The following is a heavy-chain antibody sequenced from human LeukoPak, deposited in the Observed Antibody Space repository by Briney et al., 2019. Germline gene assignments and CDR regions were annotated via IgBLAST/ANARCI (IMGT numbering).Heavy chain of an antibody. J-gene: IGHJ4*02. CDR3: SRLRGYTDGNPGY. V-gene: IGHV4-39*01. CDR2: IYYTGDT. CDR1: GGSISSSSSYY. Sequence: SETLSLTCTVSGGSISSSSSYYWGWIRQPPGKVLEWIGSIYYTGDTYYNSSLKSRVTISVDTSKNQFSLKLSSVTAADTALYYCSRLRGYTDGNPGYWGQGSLVTVSS. D-gene: IGHD5-12*01.